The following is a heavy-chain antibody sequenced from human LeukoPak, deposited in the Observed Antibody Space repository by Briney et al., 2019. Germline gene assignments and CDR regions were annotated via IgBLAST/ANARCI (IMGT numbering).Heavy chain of an antibody. D-gene: IGHD6-13*01. Sequence: GGSLRLSCAASGFTFSSYWMTWVRQAPGKGLKWVANIKQDGSQKYYVDSVKGRLTISRDNAKNSVYLQVNSLRVEDTAVYYCARIGYSSSSLDYRGQGTPVTVSS. CDR1: GFTFSSYW. V-gene: IGHV3-7*01. CDR3: ARIGYSSSSLDY. J-gene: IGHJ4*02. CDR2: IKQDGSQK.